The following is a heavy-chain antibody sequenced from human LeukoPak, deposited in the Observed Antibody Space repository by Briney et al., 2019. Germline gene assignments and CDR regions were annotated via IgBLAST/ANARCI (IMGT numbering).Heavy chain of an antibody. CDR3: AKTGASGGSSWYPY. D-gene: IGHD2-15*01. V-gene: IGHV3-23*01. J-gene: IGHJ4*02. Sequence: GGSLTLSCAASGFTFSNYAMSWVRQAPGKGLEWVSAISGSGGRTYYADSVKCRFTISRDNSKNTLYLQMNSLRAEDTAVYYCAKTGASGGSSWYPYWGQGTLVTVSS. CDR1: GFTFSNYA. CDR2: ISGSGGRT.